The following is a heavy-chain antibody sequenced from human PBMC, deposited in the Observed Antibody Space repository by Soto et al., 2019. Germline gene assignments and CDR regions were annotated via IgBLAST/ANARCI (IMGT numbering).Heavy chain of an antibody. V-gene: IGHV1-8*01. Sequence: ASVKVSCKASGYTFTSYDINWVRQATGQGLEWMGWMNPNSGNTGYAQKLQGRVTMTRNTSISTAYMELSGLRSEDTAVYYCAREKWRSRCDQWGQLTLRTVSS. CDR1: GYTFTSYD. J-gene: IGHJ4*03. CDR2: MNPNSGNT. D-gene: IGHD2-8*01. CDR3: AREKWRSRCDQ.